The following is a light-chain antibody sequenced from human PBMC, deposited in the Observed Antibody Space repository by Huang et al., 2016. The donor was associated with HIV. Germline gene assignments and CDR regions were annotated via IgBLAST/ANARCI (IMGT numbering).Light chain of an antibody. V-gene: IGKV1-39*01. Sequence: DIQMTQAPPSLSAAVGDRVIITCRASHIINKYLNWYQQMPGGAPKLLISGASSLQGGVSSRFSGSGSGTDFTLTIRDLQPEDTATYHCQQSYNIPRTFGQGTLLEI. J-gene: IGKJ2*01. CDR1: HIINKY. CDR2: GAS. CDR3: QQSYNIPRT.